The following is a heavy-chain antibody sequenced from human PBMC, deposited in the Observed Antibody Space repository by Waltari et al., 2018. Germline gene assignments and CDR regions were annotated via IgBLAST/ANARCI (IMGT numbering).Heavy chain of an antibody. CDR2: IGVYGTT. J-gene: IGHJ4*02. Sequence: EVQLLGSGGGLVQPGGSLRLSCAASGVLFSNYAVTWVRQAPGKGLEWVSTIGVYGTTYYPDSVKGRFTISRDNSKNTLFLQMNSLRAEDTAVYYCAKFVVSGGPPSFDYWAQGILVTVSS. D-gene: IGHD2-15*01. V-gene: IGHV3-23*01. CDR3: AKFVVSGGPPSFDY. CDR1: GVLFSNYA.